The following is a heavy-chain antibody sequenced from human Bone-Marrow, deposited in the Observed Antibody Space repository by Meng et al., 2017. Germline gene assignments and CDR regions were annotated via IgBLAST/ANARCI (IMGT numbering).Heavy chain of an antibody. CDR2: IFSNDEK. J-gene: IGHJ3*02. V-gene: IGHV2-26*01. Sequence: SWVRQAPGKALEWLAHIFSNDEKSYSTSLKSRLTISKDTSKSQVVLTMTNMDPVDTATYYCSTMTASRDDAFDIWGQGTMVTVSS. CDR3: STMTASRDDAFDI.